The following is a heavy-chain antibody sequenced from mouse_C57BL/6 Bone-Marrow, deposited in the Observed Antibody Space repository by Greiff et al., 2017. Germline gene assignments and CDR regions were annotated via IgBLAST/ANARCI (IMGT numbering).Heavy chain of an antibody. CDR1: GFTFSDYG. CDR3: LYDYDGLYYAMDY. Sequence: EVQRVESGGGLVKPGGSLKLSCAASGFTFSDYGMHWVRQAPGKGLEWIAYISSGSSTIYYTDTVKGRFTISRDNAKSTLYLQMTSLRSEDTAMYYCLYDYDGLYYAMDYWGQGTSVTVSS. V-gene: IGHV5-17*01. J-gene: IGHJ4*01. D-gene: IGHD2-4*01. CDR2: ISSGSSTI.